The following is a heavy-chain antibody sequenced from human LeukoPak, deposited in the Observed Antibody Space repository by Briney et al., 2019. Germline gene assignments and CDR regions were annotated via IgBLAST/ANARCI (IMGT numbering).Heavy chain of an antibody. Sequence: GGSLRLSCAASGFTFSSYAMHWVRQAPGKGLEWVAVISYDGSNKYYADSVKGRFTISRDNSKNTLYLQMNSLGAEDTAVYYCARDTVAVAALFDYWGQGTLVTVSS. CDR3: ARDTVAVAALFDY. CDR1: GFTFSSYA. V-gene: IGHV3-30-3*01. CDR2: ISYDGSNK. J-gene: IGHJ4*02. D-gene: IGHD6-19*01.